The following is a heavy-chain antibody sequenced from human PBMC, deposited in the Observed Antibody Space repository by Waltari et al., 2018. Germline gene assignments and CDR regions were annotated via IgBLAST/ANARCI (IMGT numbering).Heavy chain of an antibody. Sequence: EVLLVESGGGLVQPGGSLRLSCAASGFTFSSYGMNWVRQAPGKGLEWVSYISSSSDMIFYADSVKGRFTISRDNAKNSLFLQMNSLRAEDTALYYCARGGQCSGAHCSRTPFDYWGQGTLVPVSS. V-gene: IGHV3-48*01. D-gene: IGHD2-15*01. CDR2: ISSSSDMI. CDR1: GFTFSSYG. J-gene: IGHJ4*02. CDR3: ARGGQCSGAHCSRTPFDY.